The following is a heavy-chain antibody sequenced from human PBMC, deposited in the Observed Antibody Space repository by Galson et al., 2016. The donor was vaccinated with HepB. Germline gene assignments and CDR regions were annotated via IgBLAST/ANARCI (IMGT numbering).Heavy chain of an antibody. CDR3: ARDLVSGGTCYIDEYYGMNV. V-gene: IGHV3-66*03. D-gene: IGHD2-15*01. J-gene: IGHJ6*02. CDR2: IYPCGST. CDR1: EISVRNSY. Sequence: SLRLSCAASEISVRNSYMSWVRQAPGKGLEWVSVIYPCGSTFYADAVEGRFTISRDDAKNILYLQMKSLRPEDTAVYYCARDLVSGGTCYIDEYYGMNVWDQGTTVTVSS.